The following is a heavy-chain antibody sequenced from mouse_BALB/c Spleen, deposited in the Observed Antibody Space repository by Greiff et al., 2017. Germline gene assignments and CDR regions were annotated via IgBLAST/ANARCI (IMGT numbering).Heavy chain of an antibody. CDR3: ARWGRYAGFAY. J-gene: IGHJ3*01. V-gene: IGHV1S81*02. Sequence: QVQLQQPGAELVKPGASVKLSCKASGYTFTSYWMHWVKQRPGQGLEWIGEINPSNGRTNYNEKFKSKATLTVDKSSSTAYMQLSSLTSEDSAVYYCARWGRYAGFAYWGQGTLVTVSA. D-gene: IGHD2-14*01. CDR2: INPSNGRT. CDR1: GYTFTSYW.